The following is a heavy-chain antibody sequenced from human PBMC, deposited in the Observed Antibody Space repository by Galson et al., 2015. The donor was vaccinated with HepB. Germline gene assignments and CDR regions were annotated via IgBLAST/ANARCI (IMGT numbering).Heavy chain of an antibody. CDR2: IIPIFGTA. CDR3: ASLLRYNWNYEFDY. D-gene: IGHD1-7*01. CDR1: GGTFSSYA. J-gene: IGHJ4*02. V-gene: IGHV1-69*13. Sequence: SVKVCCKASGGTFSSYAISWVRQAPGQGLEWMGGIIPIFGTANYAQKFQGRVTITADESTSTAYMELSSLRSEDTAVYYCASLLRYNWNYEFDYWGQGTLVTVSS.